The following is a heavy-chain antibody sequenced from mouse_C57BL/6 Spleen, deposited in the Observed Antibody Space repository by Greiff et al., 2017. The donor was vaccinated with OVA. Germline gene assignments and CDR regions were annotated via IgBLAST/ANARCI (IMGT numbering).Heavy chain of an antibody. CDR1: GYTFTNFW. CDR2: IYPGGGYT. V-gene: IGHV1-63*01. D-gene: IGHD1-1*01. Sequence: QVQLQQSGAELVRPGTSVKMSCKASGYTFTNFWLGWAKQRPGNGLEWIGDIYPGGGYTNYNEKFKGKATMTAEQSSSTAYMQFSSLTSEDSDIYYCAMLETTVVSFDYWGQVTTLTVSS. J-gene: IGHJ2*01. CDR3: AMLETTVVSFDY.